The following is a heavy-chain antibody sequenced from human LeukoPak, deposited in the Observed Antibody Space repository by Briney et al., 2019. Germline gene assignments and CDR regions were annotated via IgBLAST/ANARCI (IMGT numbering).Heavy chain of an antibody. Sequence: SVKVSCKASGGTFSSYAISWVRQAPGQGLEWMGGIIPIFGTANYAQKFQGRVTITADESTSTAYMELSSLRPEDTAVYYCARADMVRGVHPYYYYGMDVWGKGTTVTVSS. CDR1: GGTFSSYA. CDR3: ARADMVRGVHPYYYYGMDV. D-gene: IGHD3-10*01. J-gene: IGHJ6*04. V-gene: IGHV1-69*13. CDR2: IIPIFGTA.